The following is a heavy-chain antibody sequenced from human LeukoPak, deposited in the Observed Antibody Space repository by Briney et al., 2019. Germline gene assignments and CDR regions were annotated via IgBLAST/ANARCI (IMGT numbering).Heavy chain of an antibody. V-gene: IGHV4-61*08. J-gene: IGHJ4*02. CDR2: IYYSGST. CDR3: ATAGPISGRHNYFDS. CDR1: GCSIRSGDFY. D-gene: IGHD3-10*01. Sequence: SQTLSLTCTVSGCSIRSGDFYWSWLRQPPGKGLEYIGYIYYSGSTNYNPSLKSRVTISVDTSKNQFSLKLTSVTAADTAVYYCATAGPISGRHNYFDSWGQGTLVTVSS.